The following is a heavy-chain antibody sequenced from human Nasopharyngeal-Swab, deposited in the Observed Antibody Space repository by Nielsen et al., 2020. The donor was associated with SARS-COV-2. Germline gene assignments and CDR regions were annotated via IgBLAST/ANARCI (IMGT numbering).Heavy chain of an antibody. D-gene: IGHD3-3*01. Sequence: GESLKISCAASGFTFNNYGMHWVRQAPGKGLEWVAGLSYEGSKKYYADSVKGRFTISRDSSKNTVSLQMNSLRPEDTAVYFCTNGVGILHFMEWSFPGHWGQGTLVTVSS. J-gene: IGHJ4*02. CDR2: LSYEGSKK. V-gene: IGHV3-30*18. CDR3: TNGVGILHFMEWSFPGH. CDR1: GFTFNNYG.